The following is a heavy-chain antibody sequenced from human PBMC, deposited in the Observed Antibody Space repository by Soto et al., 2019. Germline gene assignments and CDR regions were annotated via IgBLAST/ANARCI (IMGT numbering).Heavy chain of an antibody. CDR1: GFTFDDYA. CDR3: TKGASTSCFSAFDL. CDR2: ISWNSGNI. D-gene: IGHD2-2*01. V-gene: IGHV3-9*01. J-gene: IGHJ3*01. Sequence: EVQLVESGGGVVQPGRSLRLSCSASGFTFDDYAMNWVRQAPGKGLEWVSSISWNSGNIVYADSVRGRFTISRDNAKTSLHLQMNRLRAEDTALYSCTKGASTSCFSAFDLWGQGTMVTVSS.